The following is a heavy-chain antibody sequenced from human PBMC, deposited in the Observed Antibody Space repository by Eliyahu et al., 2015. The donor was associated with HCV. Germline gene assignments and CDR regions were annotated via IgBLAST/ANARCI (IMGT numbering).Heavy chain of an antibody. J-gene: IGHJ4*01. Sequence: EVQMVESGGGLVQPGGSLRLSCAVSGFTFSIYWMHWVRQPPGKGLEWISRINNDGXLTNYADSVKGRFTISRDNAMNTLYLEMNSVRVEDTAVYYCARVAGTVSRWGQGTLVSVSS. CDR1: GFTFSIYW. CDR3: ARVAGTVSR. D-gene: IGHD4-17*01. V-gene: IGHV3-74*01. CDR2: INNDGXLT.